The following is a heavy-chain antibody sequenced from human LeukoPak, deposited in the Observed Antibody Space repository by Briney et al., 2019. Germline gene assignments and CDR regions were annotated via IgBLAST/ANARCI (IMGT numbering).Heavy chain of an antibody. CDR1: AGSISSSSYY. J-gene: IGHJ4*02. Sequence: PSETLSLTCPVSAGSISSSSYYWGWIRQPPGKGREWFGSMYYSGSTYYNPSLKSRVTISVDTSKNQFSLKLSSVTAADTAVYYCARHRTLEWLLYELDYWGQGTLVTVSS. V-gene: IGHV4-39*01. CDR2: MYYSGST. D-gene: IGHD3-3*01. CDR3: ARHRTLEWLLYELDY.